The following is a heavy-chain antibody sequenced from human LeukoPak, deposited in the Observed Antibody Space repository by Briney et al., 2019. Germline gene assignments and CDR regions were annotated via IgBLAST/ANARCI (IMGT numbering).Heavy chain of an antibody. CDR3: ARRIQLWLGIDY. D-gene: IGHD5-18*01. J-gene: IGHJ4*02. Sequence: GASVKVSCKASGDTFTGYYIHWVRQAPGQGLEWMGWINPNSGGTNYAQKFQGRVTMTRDTSISTAYLQWSSLKASDTAMYYCARRIQLWLGIDYWGQGTLVTVSP. V-gene: IGHV1-2*02. CDR2: INPNSGGT. CDR1: GDTFTGYY.